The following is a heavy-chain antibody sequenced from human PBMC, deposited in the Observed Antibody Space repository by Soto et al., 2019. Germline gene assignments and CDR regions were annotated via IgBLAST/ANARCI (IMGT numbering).Heavy chain of an antibody. CDR3: ARDFIIHLGHQDVFDI. CDR2: ISSSSSTI. Sequence: GGSLRLSCAASGFTFSSYSMNWVRQAPGKGLEWVSYISSSSSTIYYADSVKGRFTISRDNAKNSLYLQMNSLRDEDTAVYYCARDFIIHLGHQDVFDIGGQGTMVTVSS. V-gene: IGHV3-48*02. CDR1: GFTFSSYS. J-gene: IGHJ3*02. D-gene: IGHD3-3*01.